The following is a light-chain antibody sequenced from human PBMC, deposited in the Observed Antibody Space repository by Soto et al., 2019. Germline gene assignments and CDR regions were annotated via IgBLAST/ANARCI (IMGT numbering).Light chain of an antibody. CDR3: QQYYSYPQT. Sequence: AIRMTQSPSSFSASTGDRVTITCRASQVISSYLAWYQQKPGKAPKLLIYAASTLQSGVPSRFSGSVSWTDFTLTICCMQSEDFATYFCQQYYSYPQTFGQGTKVEIK. CDR1: QVISSY. V-gene: IGKV1-8*01. J-gene: IGKJ1*01. CDR2: AAS.